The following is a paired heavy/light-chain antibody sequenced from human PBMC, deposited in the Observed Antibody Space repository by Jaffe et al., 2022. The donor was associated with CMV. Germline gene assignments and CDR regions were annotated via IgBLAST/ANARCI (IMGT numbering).Light chain of an antibody. CDR1: QSLLHSNGYNY. V-gene: IGKV2-28*01. J-gene: IGKJ4*01. CDR3: MQALQTPT. CDR2: LGS. Sequence: DIVMTQSPLSLPVTPGEPASISCRSSQSLLHSNGYNYLDWYLQKPGKSPQLLIYLGSNRASGVPDRFSGSGSGTDFTLKISRVEAEDVGVYYCMQALQTPTFGGGTKVEIK.
Heavy chain of an antibody. CDR1: GFTFGDYA. V-gene: IGHV3-49*05. J-gene: IGHJ6*02. CDR2: IRSKAYGGTT. D-gene: IGHD3-3*01. Sequence: EVQLVESGGGLVKPGRSLRLSCTASGFTFGDYAMSWFRQAPGKGLEWVGFIRSKAYGGTTEYAASVKGRFTISRDDSKSIAYLQMNSLKTEDTAVYYCTRSQRFLEWLTTPYYYYGMDVWGQGTTVTVSS. CDR3: TRSQRFLEWLTTPYYYYGMDV.